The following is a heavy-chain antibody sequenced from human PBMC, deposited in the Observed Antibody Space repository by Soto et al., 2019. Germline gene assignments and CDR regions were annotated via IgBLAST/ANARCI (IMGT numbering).Heavy chain of an antibody. CDR3: ATDDDYDANAFGY. J-gene: IGHJ4*02. CDR2: GWNDGIRK. D-gene: IGHD3-22*01. Sequence: GGSLTLSCAASGVTFSRYGMHWVCQAPGKGLEWVGLGWNDGIRKVYVDSVKGRFTISRDNSKNTLDLQMNSLRAEDTAVYYCATDDDYDANAFGYWGPGTLVTVSS. V-gene: IGHV3-33*01. CDR1: GVTFSRYG.